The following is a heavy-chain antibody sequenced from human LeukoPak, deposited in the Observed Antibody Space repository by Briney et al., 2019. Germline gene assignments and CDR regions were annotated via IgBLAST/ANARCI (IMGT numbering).Heavy chain of an antibody. Sequence: GGSLRLSCAASGFTFSGYWMHWVRQAPGKGLVWVSRINSDGSSTSYADSVKGRFTISRDNAKNTLYLQMNSLRAEDTAVYYCARDLRYDYVWGSYRWNEGFDYWGQGTLVTVSS. J-gene: IGHJ4*02. CDR1: GFTFSGYW. V-gene: IGHV3-74*01. D-gene: IGHD3-16*02. CDR2: INSDGSST. CDR3: ARDLRYDYVWGSYRWNEGFDY.